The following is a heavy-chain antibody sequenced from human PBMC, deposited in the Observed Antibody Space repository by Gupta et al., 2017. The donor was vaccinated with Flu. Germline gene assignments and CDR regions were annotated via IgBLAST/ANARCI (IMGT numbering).Heavy chain of an antibody. CDR1: GFAFRDSW. J-gene: IGHJ4*02. Sequence: EVQLVESGGGLVQPGGYLRLSCAASGFAFRDSWMNWVRQAPGKGLEWVANINQDGSTKNYVDSLKGRFTVSRDNAKNSLYLQMDSLRAEDTAVYFCARNRGWEQFDYWGQGTLVTVSS. CDR3: ARNRGWEQFDY. CDR2: INQDGSTK. V-gene: IGHV3-7*01. D-gene: IGHD5-24*01.